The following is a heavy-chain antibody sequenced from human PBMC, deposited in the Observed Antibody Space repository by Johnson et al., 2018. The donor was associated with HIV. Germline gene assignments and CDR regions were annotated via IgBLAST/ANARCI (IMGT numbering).Heavy chain of an antibody. J-gene: IGHJ3*01. CDR3: AKDPAVVPPICFDV. D-gene: IGHD3-22*01. V-gene: IGHV3-69-1*01. CDR2: IYSGGTI. Sequence: VQLVESGGGLVQPGGSLRLSCAASGFTFSSYDMHWVRQAPGKGLEWVSVIYSGGTIYYADSVKGRFTIYRDTAKNSLYLQMNSLRDVDTAVYYCAKDPAVVPPICFDVWGQGTMVTVSS. CDR1: GFTFSSYD.